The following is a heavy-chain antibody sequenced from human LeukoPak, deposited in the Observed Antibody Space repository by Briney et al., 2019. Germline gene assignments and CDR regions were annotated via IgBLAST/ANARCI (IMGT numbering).Heavy chain of an antibody. J-gene: IGHJ4*02. V-gene: IGHV4-39*01. CDR2: IYYSGST. CDR1: GGSISSSSYY. Sequence: KPSETLSLTCTVSGGSISSSSYYWGWIRQPPGKGLEWIGSIYYSGSTYYDPSLKSRVTISVDTSKNQFSLKLSSVTAADTAVYYCARHSSGFDYWGQGTLLTVSS. D-gene: IGHD6-19*01. CDR3: ARHSSGFDY.